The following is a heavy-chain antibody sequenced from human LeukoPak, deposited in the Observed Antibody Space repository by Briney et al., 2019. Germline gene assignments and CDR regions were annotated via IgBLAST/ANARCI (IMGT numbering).Heavy chain of an antibody. CDR1: GGSISSYY. CDR2: IYTSGST. V-gene: IGHV4-4*07. CDR3: ARDYDILTGYYGGDAFDI. J-gene: IGHJ3*02. D-gene: IGHD3-9*01. Sequence: SETLSLTCTVSGGSISSYYWSWIRQPAGKGLEWIGRIYTSGSTNYNPSLKSRVTMPVDTSKNQFSLKLSSVTAADTAVYYCARDYDILTGYYGGDAFDIWGQGTMVTVSS.